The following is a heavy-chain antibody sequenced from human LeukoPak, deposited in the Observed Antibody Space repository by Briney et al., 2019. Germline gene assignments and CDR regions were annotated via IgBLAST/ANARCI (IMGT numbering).Heavy chain of an antibody. CDR2: ISSSSSYI. J-gene: IGHJ6*02. D-gene: IGHD3-3*02. CDR3: YPDPLAHDYYGMDV. CDR1: GFTFSSYS. V-gene: IGHV3-21*01. Sequence: PGGSLRLSCAASGFTFSSYSMNWVRQAPGKGLEWVSSISSSSSYIYYADSVKGRFTISRDNAKNSLYLQMNSLRAEDTAVYYCYPDPLAHDYYGMDVWGQGTTVTVFS.